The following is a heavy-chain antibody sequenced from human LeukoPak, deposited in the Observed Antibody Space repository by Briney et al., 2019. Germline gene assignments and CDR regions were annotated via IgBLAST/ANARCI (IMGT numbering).Heavy chain of an antibody. CDR2: MNPNSGNT. CDR1: GYTFTSYG. J-gene: IGHJ4*02. D-gene: IGHD6-13*01. CDR3: ARLGGSSSWYVPGDY. Sequence: ASVKVSCKASGYTFTSYGISWVRQAPGQGLEWMGWMNPNSGNTGYAQKLQGRVTMTTDTSTSTAYMELRSLRSDDTAVYYCARLGGSSSWYVPGDYWGQGTLVTVSS. V-gene: IGHV1-18*01.